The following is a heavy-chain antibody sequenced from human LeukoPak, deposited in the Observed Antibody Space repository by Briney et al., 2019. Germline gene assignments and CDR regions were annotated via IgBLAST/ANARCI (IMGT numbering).Heavy chain of an antibody. CDR3: AKDSDYYGSGGTFDY. J-gene: IGHJ4*02. CDR2: ISGSGGST. Sequence: GGSLRLSCAASGSTFSSYGMSWVRQAPGKGLEWVSAISGSGGSTYYADSVKGRFTISRDNSKNTLYLQMNSLRAEDTAVYYCAKDSDYYGSGGTFDYWGQGTLVTVSS. CDR1: GSTFSSYG. V-gene: IGHV3-23*01. D-gene: IGHD3-10*01.